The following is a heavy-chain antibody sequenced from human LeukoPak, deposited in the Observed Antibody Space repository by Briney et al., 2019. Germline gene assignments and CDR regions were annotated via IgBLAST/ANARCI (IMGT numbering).Heavy chain of an antibody. CDR1: GGSIDNYY. J-gene: IGHJ4*02. Sequence: SETLSLTCTVSGGSIDNYYWSWIRQPPGKGLEWIGYIYYSGSTNYNPSLKSRVTISVDTSKNQFSLKLSSVTAADTAVYYCARGPYYYDYWGQGTLVTVSS. CDR2: IYYSGST. V-gene: IGHV4-59*01. CDR3: ARGPYYYDY.